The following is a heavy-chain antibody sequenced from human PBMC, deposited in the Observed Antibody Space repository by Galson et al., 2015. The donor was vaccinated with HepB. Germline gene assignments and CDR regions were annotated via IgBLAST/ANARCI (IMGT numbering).Heavy chain of an antibody. Sequence: SLRLSCAASGFTFSAYAVTWVRQAPGKGLDWVSAISDRGAGIYYADSVKGRFTISRDNSKDTLYLQMSSLRVEDTAVYFCAKASSRGSLLSHYVFDVWGQGTLVTVSS. J-gene: IGHJ3*01. CDR1: GFTFSAYA. D-gene: IGHD2-15*01. CDR3: AKASSRGSLLSHYVFDV. V-gene: IGHV3-23*01. CDR2: ISDRGAGI.